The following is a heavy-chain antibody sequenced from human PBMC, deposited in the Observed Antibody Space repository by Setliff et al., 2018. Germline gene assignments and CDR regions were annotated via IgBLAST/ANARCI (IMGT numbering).Heavy chain of an antibody. CDR1: GYSISSGYY. Sequence: SETLSLTCTVSGYSISSGYYWGWIRQPPGKGLEWIGSIYHSGSTYYNPPLMSRVTISVDTSKNQFSLKLSSVTAADTAVYYCARESRATYNFWSGYYSTDAFDIWGQGTMVTVS. V-gene: IGHV4-38-2*02. D-gene: IGHD3-3*01. CDR2: IYHSGST. J-gene: IGHJ3*02. CDR3: ARESRATYNFWSGYYSTDAFDI.